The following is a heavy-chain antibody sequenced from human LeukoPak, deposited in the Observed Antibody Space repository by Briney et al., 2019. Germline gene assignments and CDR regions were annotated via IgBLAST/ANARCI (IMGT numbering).Heavy chain of an antibody. Sequence: GRSLRLSCAASGFTFSSYGMHWVRQAPGKGLEWVAVISYDGSNKYYADSVKGRFTISRDNSKNTLFLQMNSLRPEDTAVYYYAKDSDIAVAGSDDALDVWGQGTMVTVSS. J-gene: IGHJ3*01. CDR3: AKDSDIAVAGSDDALDV. V-gene: IGHV3-30*18. CDR1: GFTFSSYG. D-gene: IGHD6-19*01. CDR2: ISYDGSNK.